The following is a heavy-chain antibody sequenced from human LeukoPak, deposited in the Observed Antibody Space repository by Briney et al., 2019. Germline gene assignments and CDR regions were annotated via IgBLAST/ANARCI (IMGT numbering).Heavy chain of an antibody. J-gene: IGHJ6*02. Sequence: GGSLRLSCAASGFTFSSYSMNWVRQAPGKGLEWVSSISSSSSYIYYADSVKGRFTISRDNAKNSLYLQINSLRAEDTAVYYCARDRKVRFLEWLSPKYGMDVWGQGTTVTVSS. V-gene: IGHV3-21*01. CDR3: ARDRKVRFLEWLSPKYGMDV. CDR2: ISSSSSYI. CDR1: GFTFSSYS. D-gene: IGHD3-3*01.